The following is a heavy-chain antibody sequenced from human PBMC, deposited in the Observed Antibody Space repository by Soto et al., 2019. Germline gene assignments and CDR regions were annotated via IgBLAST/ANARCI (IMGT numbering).Heavy chain of an antibody. CDR2: INSDGRST. D-gene: IGHD1-26*01. V-gene: IGHV3-74*01. J-gene: IGHJ4*02. CDR1: GFTFSTYW. CDR3: ARRVAAATGPYYFDS. Sequence: GGSLRLSCAASGFTFSTYWMHWVRQDPGKRLVWVSRINSDGRSTSYADSVKGRFTISRDNAKNTLYLQMNGLRVEDTAVYYCARRVAAATGPYYFDSWSQGTLVTVSS.